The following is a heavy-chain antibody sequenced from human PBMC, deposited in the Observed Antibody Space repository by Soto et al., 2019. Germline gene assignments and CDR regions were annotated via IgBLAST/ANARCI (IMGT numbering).Heavy chain of an antibody. CDR2: ISGSSSTI. Sequence: EVQLVESGGGLVQPGGSLRLSCAASGFTFSSYSMNWVRQAPGKGLEWVSYISGSSSTIYYADSVKGRFTISRDNAKNSLYLQMNSLRAEDTAVYYCARVRGYCSGGSCYSYCFDYWGQGTLVTVSS. CDR1: GFTFSSYS. V-gene: IGHV3-48*01. D-gene: IGHD2-15*01. J-gene: IGHJ4*02. CDR3: ARVRGYCSGGSCYSYCFDY.